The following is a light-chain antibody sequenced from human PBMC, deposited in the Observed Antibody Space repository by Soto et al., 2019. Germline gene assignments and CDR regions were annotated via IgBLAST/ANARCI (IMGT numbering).Light chain of an antibody. J-gene: IGKJ1*01. CDR3: QQYNNWSPWT. V-gene: IGKV3-11*01. Sequence: VLTQSPADLSLSPGESAALSCRASQSVGSYLAWLQQVPGQAPRLLIYDATNRANGIPAKFRGSGSGTDFTLTISSVVPEDFAVYYCQQYNNWSPWTFGQGTKVEIK. CDR2: DAT. CDR1: QSVGSY.